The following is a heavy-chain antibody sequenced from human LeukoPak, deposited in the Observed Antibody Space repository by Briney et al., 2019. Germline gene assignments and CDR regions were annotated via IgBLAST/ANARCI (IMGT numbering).Heavy chain of an antibody. CDR2: IYYSGST. J-gene: IGHJ6*03. Sequence: PSETLSLTCTVSGGSISSYYWSWVRQPPGKGLEWIGHIYYSGSTNYNPSLKSRVTISVDASKNQFSLKLSSVTAADTAVYYCARRRGCSGGSCYSHYYYYMDVWGKGTTVTISS. CDR3: ARRRGCSGGSCYSHYYYYMDV. V-gene: IGHV4-59*12. D-gene: IGHD2-15*01. CDR1: GGSISSYY.